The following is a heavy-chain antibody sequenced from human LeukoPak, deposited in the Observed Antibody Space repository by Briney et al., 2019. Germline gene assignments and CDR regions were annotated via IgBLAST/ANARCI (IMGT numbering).Heavy chain of an antibody. Sequence: PSETLSLTCSVSDGSINSYYWNWIRRPPGKGLEWIGYIYYNGNTNYSLSLKSRVTMSVDTSKNLFSLKVSSVTAADTAVYYCVRGRSNYYGMDVWGQGTTVTVSS. D-gene: IGHD1-26*01. CDR2: IYYNGNT. V-gene: IGHV4-59*01. CDR3: VRGRSNYYGMDV. J-gene: IGHJ6*02. CDR1: DGSINSYY.